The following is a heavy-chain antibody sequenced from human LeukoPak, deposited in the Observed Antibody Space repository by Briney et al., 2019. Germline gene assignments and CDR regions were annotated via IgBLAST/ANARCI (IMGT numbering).Heavy chain of an antibody. J-gene: IGHJ4*02. D-gene: IGHD2-2*03. CDR2: ISYDGSNK. CDR1: GFTFSSYG. V-gene: IGHV3-30*18. CDR3: AKGHGPGYCSSTSCPSGVVDY. Sequence: GRSLRLSCAASGFTFSSYGMHWVRQAPGKGLEWVAVISYDGSNKYYADSVKGRFTISRDNSKNTLYLQMNSLRAEDTAVYYCAKGHGPGYCSSTSCPSGVVDYWGQGTLVTVSS.